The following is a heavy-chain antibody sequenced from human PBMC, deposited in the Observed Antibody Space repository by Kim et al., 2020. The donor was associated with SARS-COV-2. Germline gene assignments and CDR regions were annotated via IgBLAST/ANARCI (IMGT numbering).Heavy chain of an antibody. V-gene: IGHV3-30*04. CDR3: ARETAASDGSWVDF. CDR1: GFSFSTYP. J-gene: IGHJ4*02. D-gene: IGHD6-13*01. Sequence: GGSLRLSCAASGFSFSTYPMHWVRQAPGKGLEAVAIISYDGSYTYYADSVKGRFTISRDNSKNIVFLQMNSLRADDTAVYYCARETAASDGSWVDFWGQGTLVTVSS. CDR2: ISYDGSYT.